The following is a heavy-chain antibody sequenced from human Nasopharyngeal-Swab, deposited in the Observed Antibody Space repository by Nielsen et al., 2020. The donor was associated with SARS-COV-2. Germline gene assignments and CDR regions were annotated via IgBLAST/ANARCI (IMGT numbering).Heavy chain of an antibody. CDR1: GGSISSYY. J-gene: IGHJ6*03. CDR2: TYYSGST. D-gene: IGHD5-18*01. CDR3: AKNGNGYSYVSYYMDV. Sequence: SETLSLTCTVSGGSISSYYWSWIRQPPGKGLEWIGYTYYSGSTTYTPSLKSRVTISVDTSKNQFSLKLSSVTAADTAVYYCAKNGNGYSYVSYYMDVWGKGTTVTVSS. V-gene: IGHV4-59*01.